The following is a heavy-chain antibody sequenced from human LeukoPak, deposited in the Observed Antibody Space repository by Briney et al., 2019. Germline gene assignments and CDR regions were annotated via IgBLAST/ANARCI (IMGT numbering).Heavy chain of an antibody. CDR3: ARGAMVRGVLSLFDY. J-gene: IGHJ4*02. Sequence: PSGTLSLTCAVSGGSISSYYWSWIRQPPGKGLEWIGYIYYSGSTNYNPSLKSRVTISVDTSKNQFSLKLSSVTAADTAVYYCARGAMVRGVLSLFDYWGQGTLVTVSS. CDR2: IYYSGST. D-gene: IGHD3-10*01. CDR1: GGSISSYY. V-gene: IGHV4-59*12.